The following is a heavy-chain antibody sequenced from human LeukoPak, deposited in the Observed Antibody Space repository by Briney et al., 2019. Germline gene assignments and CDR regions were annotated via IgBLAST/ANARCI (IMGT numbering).Heavy chain of an antibody. J-gene: IGHJ5*02. V-gene: IGHV4-34*01. Sequence: SETLSLTCAVYGGSFSGYYWSWIRQPPGKGLEWIGEINHSGSTNYSPSLKSRVTISVDTSKNQFSLKLSSVTAADTAVYYCARGLYSSSWYRWFDPWGQGTLVAVSS. CDR3: ARGLYSSSWYRWFDP. CDR1: GGSFSGYY. D-gene: IGHD6-13*01. CDR2: INHSGST.